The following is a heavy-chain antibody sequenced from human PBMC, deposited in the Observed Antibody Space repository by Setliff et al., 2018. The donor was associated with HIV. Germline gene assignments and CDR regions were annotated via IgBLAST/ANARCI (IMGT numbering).Heavy chain of an antibody. V-gene: IGHV3-7*03. CDR3: ATDCAVVGGTGSLDS. D-gene: IGHD1-26*01. CDR1: GLTFSSYT. Sequence: GGSLRLTCAASGLTFSSYTMNWVHQAPGKGLEWLTFIEHDGSEKNYMDSVKGRFTISRDNAKNSLYLQMNSLRVEDTAVYYCATDCAVVGGTGSLDSWGQGTLVTVSS. CDR2: IEHDGSEK. J-gene: IGHJ4*02.